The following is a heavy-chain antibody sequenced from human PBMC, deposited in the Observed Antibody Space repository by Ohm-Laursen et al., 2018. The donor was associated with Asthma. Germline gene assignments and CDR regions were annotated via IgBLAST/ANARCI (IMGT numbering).Heavy chain of an antibody. Sequence: SLRLSCTASGFTFSSYWMHWVRQAPGKGLEWLAVISYDSSLKYYADSVNGRFTISRDDFKSTLYLQMNSLRADDTALYYCARDVMDWYSPALDFWGQGSLVTVSS. J-gene: IGHJ4*02. D-gene: IGHD3/OR15-3a*01. CDR1: GFTFSSYW. CDR2: ISYDSSLK. V-gene: IGHV3-30-3*01. CDR3: ARDVMDWYSPALDF.